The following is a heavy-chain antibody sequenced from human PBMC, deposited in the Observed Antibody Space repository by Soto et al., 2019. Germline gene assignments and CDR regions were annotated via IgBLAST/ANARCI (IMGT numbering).Heavy chain of an antibody. CDR3: ARVGGGYQLLHAFDI. CDR2: ISSSSSYI. J-gene: IGHJ3*02. V-gene: IGHV3-21*01. CDR1: GGSISSYY. D-gene: IGHD2-2*01. Sequence: VQLQESGPGLVKPSETLSLTCTVSGGSISSYYWSWIRQPPGKGLEWVSSISSSSSYIYYADSVKGRFTISRDNAKNSLYLQMNSLRAEDTAVYYCARVGGGYQLLHAFDIWGQGTMVTVSS.